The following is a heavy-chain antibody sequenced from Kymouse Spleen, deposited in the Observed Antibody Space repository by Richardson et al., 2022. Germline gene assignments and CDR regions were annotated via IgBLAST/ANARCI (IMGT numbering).Heavy chain of an antibody. D-gene: IGHD3-10*01. CDR2: IYYSGST. CDR1: GGSISSSSYY. V-gene: IGHV4-39*01. Sequence: QLQLQESGPGLVKPSETLSLTCTVSGGSISSSSYYWGWIRQPPGKGLEWIGSIYYSGSTYYNPSLKSRVTISVDTSKNQFSLKLSSVTAADTAVYYCARHTITMVRGAPGMDVWGQGTTVTVSS. J-gene: IGHJ6*02. CDR3: ARHTITMVRGAPGMDV.